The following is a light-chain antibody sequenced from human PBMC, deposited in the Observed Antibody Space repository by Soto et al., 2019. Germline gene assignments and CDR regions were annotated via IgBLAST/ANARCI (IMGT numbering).Light chain of an antibody. CDR2: GAS. CDR1: QRVSARY. J-gene: IGKJ1*01. CDR3: QQYSDSPPT. V-gene: IGKV3-20*01. Sequence: EMMLAQSPGTLSLSPGDRATLSCRASQRVSARYLAWYHQKPGQAPRLLIFGASDRATGIPDRFSGSGSGTDFTLTIDRLEPEDFAMYYCQQYSDSPPTFGQGTKLDIK.